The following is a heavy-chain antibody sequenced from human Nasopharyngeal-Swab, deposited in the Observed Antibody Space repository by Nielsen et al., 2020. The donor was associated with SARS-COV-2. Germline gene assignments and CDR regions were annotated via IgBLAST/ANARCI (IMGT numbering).Heavy chain of an antibody. CDR3: AKDLSGIAAADDAFDI. CDR2: ISGSGDST. CDR1: GFTFSSYA. V-gene: IGHV3-23*01. D-gene: IGHD6-13*01. Sequence: GGSLRLSCAASGFTFSSYAMSWVRQAPGKGLEWVSAISGSGDSTYYADSVKGRFTISRDNSKNTLYLQMNSLRAEDTAVYYCAKDLSGIAAADDAFDIWGQGTMVTVSS. J-gene: IGHJ3*02.